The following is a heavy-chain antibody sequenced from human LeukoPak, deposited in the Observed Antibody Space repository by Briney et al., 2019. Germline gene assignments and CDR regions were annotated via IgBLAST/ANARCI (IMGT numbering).Heavy chain of an antibody. J-gene: IGHJ4*02. CDR1: GFTFSSYA. D-gene: IGHD6-13*01. Sequence: PGGSLRLSCAASGFTFSSYAMSWVRQAPGKGLEWVSGISGSGGSTYYADSVKGRFTISRDNSKNTLYLQMNSLRAEDTAVYYCAKGRGSSSYYHFDYWGQGTLVSVSS. CDR2: ISGSGGST. V-gene: IGHV3-23*01. CDR3: AKGRGSSSYYHFDY.